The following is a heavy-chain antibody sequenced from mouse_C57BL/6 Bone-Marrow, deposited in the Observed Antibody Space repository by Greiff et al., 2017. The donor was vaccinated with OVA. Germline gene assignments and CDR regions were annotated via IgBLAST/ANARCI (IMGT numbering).Heavy chain of an antibody. CDR1: GYTFTDYE. CDR2: IDPETGGT. J-gene: IGHJ2*01. V-gene: IGHV1-15*01. D-gene: IGHD1-1*01. CDR3: TPITTVVRGDY. Sequence: QVQLQQSGAELVRPGASVTLSCKASGYTFTDYEMHWVKQTPVHGLEWIGAIDPETGGTAYNQKFKGKAILTADKSSSTAYMELRSLTSEDSAVYYCTPITTVVRGDYWGQGTTLTVSS.